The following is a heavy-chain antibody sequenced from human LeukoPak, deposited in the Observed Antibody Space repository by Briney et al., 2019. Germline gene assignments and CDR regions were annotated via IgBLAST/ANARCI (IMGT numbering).Heavy chain of an antibody. D-gene: IGHD3-10*01. CDR2: ISAYNGNT. CDR3: ARDPLQFPRFGEFPHAPYVMDV. CDR1: GYTFTSYG. J-gene: IGHJ6*02. Sequence: ASVKVSCKASGYTFTSYGISWVRQAPGQGLEWMGWISAYNGNTNYAQKLQGRVTMTTDTSTSTDYMELRRLRSDDTAVYYVARDPLQFPRFGEFPHAPYVMDVGDQGTTVTVSS. V-gene: IGHV1-18*01.